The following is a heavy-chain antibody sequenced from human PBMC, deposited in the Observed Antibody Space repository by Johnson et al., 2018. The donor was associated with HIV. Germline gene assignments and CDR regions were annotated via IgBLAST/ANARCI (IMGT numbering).Heavy chain of an antibody. CDR2: IWYDGSNK. D-gene: IGHD1-26*01. CDR1: GFTFSSYA. J-gene: IGHJ3*02. V-gene: IGHV3-33*06. Sequence: VQLVESGGGVVQPGRSLRLSCAASGFTFSSYAMHWVRQAPGKGLEWVAVIWYDGSNKYYADSVKGRFTISRDNSKNTLYLQMNSLRAEDTAVYYCAKVRWELSSIGAFDIWGQGTMVTVSS. CDR3: AKVRWELSSIGAFDI.